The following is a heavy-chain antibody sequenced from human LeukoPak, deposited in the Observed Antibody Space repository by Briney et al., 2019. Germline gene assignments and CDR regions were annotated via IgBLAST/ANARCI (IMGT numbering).Heavy chain of an antibody. D-gene: IGHD3-10*01. V-gene: IGHV3-23*01. CDR1: GFTFSSYA. J-gene: IGHJ6*04. CDR2: ISGSGRST. Sequence: PGGSLTLSCAASGFTFSSYAMSWVRQAPGKGLEWVSAISGSGRSTYYADSVKGRFTISRDNSKNTLYLQMNSLRAEDTAVYYCVRDGGSGQGYGMDVWGEGTTASASS. CDR3: VRDGGSGQGYGMDV.